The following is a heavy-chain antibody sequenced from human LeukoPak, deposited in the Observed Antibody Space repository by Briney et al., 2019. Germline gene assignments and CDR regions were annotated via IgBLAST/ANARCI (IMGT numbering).Heavy chain of an antibody. CDR3: ARVAGDYYYGSGSLSWDYYYYLDV. J-gene: IGHJ6*03. Sequence: ASVKVSCKASGYTFTSYGITWVRQAPGQGLEWMGWISAYNGHTNYAQKLQGRVTMTTDTSTTTAYMELRSLRSDDTAVYYCARVAGDYYYGSGSLSWDYYYYLDVWGKGTTVTISS. CDR2: ISAYNGHT. V-gene: IGHV1-18*01. D-gene: IGHD3-10*01. CDR1: GYTFTSYG.